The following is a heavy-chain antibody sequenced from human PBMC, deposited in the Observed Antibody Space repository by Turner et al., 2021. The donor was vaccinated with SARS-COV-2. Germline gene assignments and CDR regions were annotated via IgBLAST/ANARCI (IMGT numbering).Heavy chain of an antibody. CDR2: IKSKTDGGTI. V-gene: IGHV3-15*01. D-gene: IGHD3-10*01. CDR3: TTDPGQLVRGVILDY. J-gene: IGHJ4*02. CDR1: VFTFTNAW. Sequence: EVQLVESGGGLLKPGGSLTLSCVASVFTFTNAWMSWVRQGPGKGLECVGRIKSKTDGGTIDYAAPVKGRFTISRDDSKNTLYLQMNSLKTEDTAVYYCTTDPGQLVRGVILDYWGQGTLVTVSS.